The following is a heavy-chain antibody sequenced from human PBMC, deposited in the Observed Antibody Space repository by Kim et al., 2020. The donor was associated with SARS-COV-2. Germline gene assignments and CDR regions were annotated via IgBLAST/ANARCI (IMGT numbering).Heavy chain of an antibody. CDR3: ARDQGIWFWDLTGWFDP. J-gene: IGHJ5*02. V-gene: IGHV4-59*01. CDR2: IYYSGST. D-gene: IGHD3-10*01. CDR1: GGSISSYY. Sequence: SETLSLTCTVSGGSISSYYWSWIRQPPGKGLEWIGYIYYSGSTNYNPSLKSRVTISVDTSKNQFSLKLSSVTAADTAVYYCARDQGIWFWDLTGWFDPWGLVTLFSVSS.